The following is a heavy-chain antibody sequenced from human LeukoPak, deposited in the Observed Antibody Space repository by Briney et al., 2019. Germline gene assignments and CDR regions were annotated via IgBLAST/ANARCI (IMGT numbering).Heavy chain of an antibody. CDR2: IIPIFGTA. D-gene: IGHD2-15*01. CDR1: GGTFSSYA. V-gene: IGHV1-69*13. J-gene: IGHJ3*02. Sequence: ASVKVSCKASGGTFSSYAISWVRQAPGQGLEWMGGIIPIFGTASYAQKFQGRVTITADESTSTAYMELSSLRSEDTAVYYCARDLGYCSGGSCYDRTNDAFDIWGQGTMVTVSS. CDR3: ARDLGYCSGGSCYDRTNDAFDI.